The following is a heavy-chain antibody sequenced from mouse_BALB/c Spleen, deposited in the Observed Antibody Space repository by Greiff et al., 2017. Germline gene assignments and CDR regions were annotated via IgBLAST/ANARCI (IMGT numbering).Heavy chain of an antibody. CDR3: TRSPTGTEAMDY. J-gene: IGHJ4*01. CDR1: GYTFTSYW. V-gene: IGHV1-5*01. Sequence: VQLQQSGTVLARPGASVQMSCKASGYTFTSYWMHWVKQRPGQGLEWIGAIYPGNSDTSYNQKFKGKAKLTAVTSTSTAYMELSSLTNEDSAVYYGTRSPTGTEAMDYWGQGTSVTVAS. D-gene: IGHD4-1*02. CDR2: IYPGNSDT.